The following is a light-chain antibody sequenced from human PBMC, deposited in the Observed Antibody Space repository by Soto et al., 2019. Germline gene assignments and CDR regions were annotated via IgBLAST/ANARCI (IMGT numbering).Light chain of an antibody. Sequence: QSALTQPRSVSGSPGQSVTISCTGTSSDVGCYNYVSWYQQHPGTAPKLIIYDVTKRPSGVPDRFSGSKSGITASLTISGLQAEDEADYFCCSYGGSYTSIFGGGTKLTVL. J-gene: IGLJ2*01. CDR2: DVT. CDR1: SSDVGCYNY. V-gene: IGLV2-11*01. CDR3: CSYGGSYTSI.